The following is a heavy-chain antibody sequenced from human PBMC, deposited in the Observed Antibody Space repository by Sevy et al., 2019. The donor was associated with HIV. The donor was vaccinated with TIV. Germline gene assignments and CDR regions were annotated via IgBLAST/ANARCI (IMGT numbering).Heavy chain of an antibody. V-gene: IGHV3-30*04. Sequence: GGSLRLSCAASRFTFNTYAIHWVRQAPGKGLEWVAVISSDGKNKYYADSVKGRFTISRDNSKHTLYLQMNSLRVEDTAVYYCARGRVTSHYYDYWGQGTLVTVSS. CDR1: RFTFNTYA. CDR3: ARGRVTSHYYDY. J-gene: IGHJ4*02. CDR2: ISSDGKNK. D-gene: IGHD2-21*02.